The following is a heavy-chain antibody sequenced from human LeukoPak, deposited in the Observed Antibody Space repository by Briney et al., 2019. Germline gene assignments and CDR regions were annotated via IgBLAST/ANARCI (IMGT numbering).Heavy chain of an antibody. Sequence: SETLSLTCTVSGGSISSYHWSWIRQPPGKGLEWIGYIYYSGSTNYNPSLKSRVTISVGTSKNQFSLKLSSVTAADTAVYYCARVKVDSMVRYYFDYWGQGTLVTVSS. CDR2: IYYSGST. CDR3: ARVKVDSMVRYYFDY. V-gene: IGHV4-59*01. J-gene: IGHJ4*02. D-gene: IGHD3-10*01. CDR1: GGSISSYH.